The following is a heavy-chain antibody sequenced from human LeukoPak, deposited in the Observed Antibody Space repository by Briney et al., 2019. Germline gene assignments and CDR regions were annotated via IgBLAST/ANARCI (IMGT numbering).Heavy chain of an antibody. J-gene: IGHJ4*02. V-gene: IGHV3-7*05. CDR2: IKQDGSEK. Sequence: GGSLRLSCVAPIFTFKTHWMSWVRQAPGKGLEWVATIKQDGSEKYYVDSVKGRFTISRDNAKNSLYLQMSSLRVEDTAVYYCAVGYNYGYTFDHWGQGTLVTVSS. D-gene: IGHD5-18*01. CDR3: AVGYNYGYTFDH. CDR1: IFTFKTHW.